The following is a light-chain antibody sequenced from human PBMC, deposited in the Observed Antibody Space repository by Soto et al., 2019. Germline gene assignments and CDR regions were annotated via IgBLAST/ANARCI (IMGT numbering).Light chain of an antibody. V-gene: IGKV1-33*01. J-gene: IGKJ3*01. CDR3: QHCDYLPI. Sequence: DIPMTQSPSSLSASVGDSVTITCQASQDIPSYLNWYQHKPGKAPKLLIDDASILEAGVPARFSGSGSGTDFTFTISSLQPEDVATYYCQHCDYLPIFGPGTTVDFK. CDR1: QDIPSY. CDR2: DAS.